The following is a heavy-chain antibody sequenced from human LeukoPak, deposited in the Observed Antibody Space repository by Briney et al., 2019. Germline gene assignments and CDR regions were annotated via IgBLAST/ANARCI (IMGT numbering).Heavy chain of an antibody. CDR3: AKDADYYDSRSFDY. D-gene: IGHD3-22*01. CDR2: ISGSGGSR. V-gene: IGHV3-23*01. J-gene: IGHJ4*02. Sequence: GGSLRLSCAASGFTFSSYAMSWVRQAPGKGLEWVSAISGSGGSRYYGDSVKGRFTISRDNSKNTLYLQMNSLRAEDMAVYYCAKDADYYDSRSFDYWGQGTLVTVSS. CDR1: GFTFSSYA.